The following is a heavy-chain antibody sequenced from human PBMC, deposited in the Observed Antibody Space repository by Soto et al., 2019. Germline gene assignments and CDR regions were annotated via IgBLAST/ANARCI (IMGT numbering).Heavy chain of an antibody. CDR2: ISYDGSNK. Sequence: QVQLVESGGGVVQPGRSLRLSCAASGFTFSSYAMHWVRQAPGKGLEWVAVISYDGSNKYYADSVKGRFTISRDNSKNTLYLQMNSLRAEDTAVYYCARALHTAMAARPPYSDYWGQGTLVTVSS. J-gene: IGHJ4*02. V-gene: IGHV3-30-3*01. CDR1: GFTFSSYA. CDR3: ARALHTAMAARPPYSDY. D-gene: IGHD5-18*01.